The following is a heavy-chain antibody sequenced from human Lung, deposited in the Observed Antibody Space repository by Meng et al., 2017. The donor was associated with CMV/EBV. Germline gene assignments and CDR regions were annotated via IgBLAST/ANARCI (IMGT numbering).Heavy chain of an antibody. CDR1: GFRFDDYP. CDR2: INWNGGST. J-gene: IGHJ5*02. CDR3: AREGTLGWFDP. V-gene: IGHV3-20*04. D-gene: IGHD3-10*01. Sequence: SCAASGFRFDDYPLAWVRKAPGKGLECVSRINWNGGSTKYADSVKGRFTISRDNAKNFLHLQMNSLRVEDTALYYCAREGTLGWFDPWGQGTLVTVSS.